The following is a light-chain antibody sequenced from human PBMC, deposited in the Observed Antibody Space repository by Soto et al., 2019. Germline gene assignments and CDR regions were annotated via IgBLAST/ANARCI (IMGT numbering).Light chain of an antibody. CDR2: GNS. J-gene: IGLJ1*01. CDR3: QSYDSSLSGSNV. Sequence: QSVLTQPPSVSGAPGQRVTISCTGSSSNIGAGYDVHWYQQLPGTAPKLLIYGNSNQPSGVPDRFSGSKSGTSASLAITGLQADDEADYYCQSYDSSLSGSNVFGTGTKLTVL. CDR1: SSNIGAGYD. V-gene: IGLV1-40*01.